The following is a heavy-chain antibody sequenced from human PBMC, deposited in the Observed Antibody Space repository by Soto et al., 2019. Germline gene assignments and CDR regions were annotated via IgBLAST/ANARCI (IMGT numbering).Heavy chain of an antibody. Sequence: WSLRLSCTASGFTFGDYAMSWFRQAPGKGLEWVGFIRSKAYGGTTEYAASVKGRFTISRDDSKSIAYLQMNSLKTEDTAVYYCTRKGNNWNDGFLYWGQGTLVTVSS. D-gene: IGHD1-1*01. J-gene: IGHJ4*02. CDR1: GFTFGDYA. CDR3: TRKGNNWNDGFLY. V-gene: IGHV3-49*03. CDR2: IRSKAYGGTT.